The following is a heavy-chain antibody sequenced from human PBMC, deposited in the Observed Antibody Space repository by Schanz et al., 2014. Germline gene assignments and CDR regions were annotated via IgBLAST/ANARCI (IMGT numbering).Heavy chain of an antibody. V-gene: IGHV4-59*08. Sequence: QVQLQESGPGLVKPSETLSLTCTVSGDSASRYFPGGTISRYYWSWIRQPAGKGLEWIGYVYYTGTPPSTPPLNGLFPLSFAPSKTHSSRKLTSVTAADTAVYYCARHSGYYYYYGMDVWGQGTTVTVSS. CDR3: ARHSGYYYYYGMDV. CDR1: GDSASRYFPGGTISRYY. J-gene: IGHJ6*02. CDR2: VYYTGTP.